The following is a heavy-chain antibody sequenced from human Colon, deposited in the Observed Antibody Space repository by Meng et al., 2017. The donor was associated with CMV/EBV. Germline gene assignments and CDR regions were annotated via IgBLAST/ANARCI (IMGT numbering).Heavy chain of an antibody. CDR3: VRGGTAMVAHFDY. V-gene: IGHV4-39*07. J-gene: IGHJ4*02. CDR1: GDSINSNTYN. CDR2: VYYTEGT. D-gene: IGHD5-18*01. Sequence: QLQLQESGPGLVKALEPLSLTCTVSGDSINSNTYNWGWIRQPPGKGLEWIGNVYYTEGTYYNPSLKSRVTISIDTSMNQFSLKLSSVTAADTAIYYCVRGGTAMVAHFDYWGQGALVTVSS.